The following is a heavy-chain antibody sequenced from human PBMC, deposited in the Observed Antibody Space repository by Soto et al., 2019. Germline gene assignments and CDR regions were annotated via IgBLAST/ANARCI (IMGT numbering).Heavy chain of an antibody. Sequence: GGSLRLSCAASGFTFSSYSMNWVRQAPGKGLEWVSYISSSSSTIYYADSVKGRFTISRDNAKNSLYLQMNSLRAEDTAVYYCARDSSSWYDNWFDPWGQGTLVTVSS. D-gene: IGHD6-13*01. CDR3: ARDSSSWYDNWFDP. CDR1: GFTFSSYS. CDR2: ISSSSSTI. J-gene: IGHJ5*02. V-gene: IGHV3-48*01.